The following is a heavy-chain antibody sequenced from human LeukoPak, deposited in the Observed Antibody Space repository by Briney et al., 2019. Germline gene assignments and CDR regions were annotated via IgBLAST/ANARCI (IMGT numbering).Heavy chain of an antibody. Sequence: SETLSLTCTVSGGSISSYYWSWIRQPAGKGLEWIGRIYTSGSTNYNPSLKSRVTMSVDTSKNQFSLKLSSVTAADTAVYYCARDRKWLVSFYYYYYMDVWGKGTTVTISS. CDR1: GGSISSYY. CDR2: IYTSGST. CDR3: ARDRKWLVSFYYYYYMDV. D-gene: IGHD6-19*01. J-gene: IGHJ6*03. V-gene: IGHV4-4*07.